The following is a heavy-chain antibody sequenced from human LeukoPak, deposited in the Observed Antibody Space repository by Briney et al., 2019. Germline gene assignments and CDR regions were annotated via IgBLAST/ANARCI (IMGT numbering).Heavy chain of an antibody. CDR1: GFTVSRID. CDR2: IYSGGST. CDR3: ATGGPHSELRCD. Sequence: PGGSLRLSCAASGFTVSRIDMSWVRQAPGKGLEWVSVIYSGGSTYYADSVKGRFTISRDNSKNTLYLQMNSLRAEDTAVYYCATGGPHSELRCDWGQGTLVTVSS. D-gene: IGHD1-7*01. J-gene: IGHJ1*01. V-gene: IGHV3-66*01.